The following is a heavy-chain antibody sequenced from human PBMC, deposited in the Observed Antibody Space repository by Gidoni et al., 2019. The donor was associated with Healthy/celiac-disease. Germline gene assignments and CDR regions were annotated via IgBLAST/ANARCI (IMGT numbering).Heavy chain of an antibody. J-gene: IGHJ4*02. CDR1: GYTFTGYY. V-gene: IGHV1-2*02. CDR2: INPNSGGT. CDR3: ARGGYCSGGSCYRTPLDCCGY. D-gene: IGHD2-15*01. Sequence: QVQLVQSGAEVKKPGASVKVSCKASGYTFTGYYMHLVRQAPGQGLEWMGWINPNSGGTNYAQKFQGRVTMTRDTSISTAYMELSRLRSDDTAVYYCARGGYCSGGSCYRTPLDCCGYWGQGTLVTVSS.